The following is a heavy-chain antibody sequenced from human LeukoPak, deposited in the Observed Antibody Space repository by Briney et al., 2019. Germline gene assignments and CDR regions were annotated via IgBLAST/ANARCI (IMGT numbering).Heavy chain of an antibody. CDR3: ARDGRVKARVYFDY. D-gene: IGHD2-15*01. CDR2: MRVDGSDI. J-gene: IGHJ4*02. V-gene: IGHV3-7*01. Sequence: PGGCLRLSCEASGFTFSNDFMTWVRQAPGKGLEWVANMRVDGSDIHYVDSVKGRFTISRDNAKNSLYLQMNSLRAEDTAVYYCARDGRVKARVYFDYWGQGTLVTVSS. CDR1: GFTFSNDF.